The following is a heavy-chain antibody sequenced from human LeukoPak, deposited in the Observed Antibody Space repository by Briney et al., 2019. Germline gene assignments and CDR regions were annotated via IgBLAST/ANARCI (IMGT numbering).Heavy chain of an antibody. CDR1: GYSFTNYW. V-gene: IGHV5-51*01. D-gene: IGHD6-19*01. CDR3: ARTGYSSGWYGGFDI. Sequence: ESLKISCKGSGYSFTNYWIGWVRQMSGKGLEWMGIIYPGDSDTRYSPSFQGQVTISADKSIITAYLQWSSLKASDTAMYYCARTGYSSGWYGGFDIWGQGTLVTVSS. CDR2: IYPGDSDT. J-gene: IGHJ3*02.